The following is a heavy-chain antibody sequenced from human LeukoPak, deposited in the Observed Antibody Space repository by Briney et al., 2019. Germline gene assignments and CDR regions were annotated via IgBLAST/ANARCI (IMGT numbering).Heavy chain of an antibody. J-gene: IGHJ4*02. Sequence: GGSLRLSCAASGFTFTNSWMSWVRQAPGKGLEWVAHMKQDGNEEYYVDSLRGRFTISRDNAKKSLYLQMNSLRDEDTAVYYCARGEARFDYWGQGALVTVCS. V-gene: IGHV3-7*01. CDR1: GFTFTNSW. CDR3: ARGEARFDY. CDR2: MKQDGNEE.